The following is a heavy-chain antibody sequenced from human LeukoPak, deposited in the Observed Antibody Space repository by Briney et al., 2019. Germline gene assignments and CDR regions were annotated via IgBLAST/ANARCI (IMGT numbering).Heavy chain of an antibody. J-gene: IGHJ5*02. CDR3: ARHAVEAASRWFDP. CDR2: IYHSGST. Sequence: SETLSLTCAVSGYSISSGYYWAWIRQPPGKGLEWIGSIYHSGSTYYNPSLKSRVTMSVDTSKKQFSLKLSSVTAADTAVYYCARHAVEAASRWFDPWGQGTLVTVSS. CDR1: GYSISSGYY. V-gene: IGHV4-38-2*01. D-gene: IGHD1-1*01.